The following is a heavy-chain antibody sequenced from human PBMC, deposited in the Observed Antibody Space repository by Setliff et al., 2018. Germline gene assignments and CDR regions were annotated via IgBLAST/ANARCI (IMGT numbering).Heavy chain of an antibody. CDR3: AKYPSNSVYNYFDP. CDR1: GFTFSSYA. J-gene: IGHJ5*02. V-gene: IGHV3-23*01. CDR2: ISGSGGAT. D-gene: IGHD1-7*01. Sequence: GGSLRLSCAASGFTFSSYAMTWVRQAPGKGLEWVSGISGSGGATYYAASVKCLFSISRDNSKNTLSLQMNSLRAEDTAIYYCAKYPSNSVYNYFDPWGQGTLVTVSS.